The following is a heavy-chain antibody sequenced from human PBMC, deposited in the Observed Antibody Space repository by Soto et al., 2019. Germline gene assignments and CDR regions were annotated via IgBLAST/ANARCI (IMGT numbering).Heavy chain of an antibody. CDR3: ARSDEESDYYYYGMDV. Sequence: QTLSLTRVASGATVSSNSVAWDWVRQSPSRGLEWLGRTYYRSRWYSDYAVSVRSRIDINADTSKNQVSLHLNSVTPEDTAVYYCARSDEESDYYYYGMDVWGQGATVTVSS. V-gene: IGHV6-1*01. J-gene: IGHJ6*02. CDR2: TYYRSRWYS. CDR1: GATVSSNSVA.